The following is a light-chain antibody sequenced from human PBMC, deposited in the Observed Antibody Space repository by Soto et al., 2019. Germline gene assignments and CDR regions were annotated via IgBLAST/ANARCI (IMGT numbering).Light chain of an antibody. CDR1: ESVSNN. V-gene: IGKV1-39*01. CDR3: QQTYSSPRGA. Sequence: DIPMTQSPSSLSASVGDRVTITCRASESVSNNLNWYQQKPGKAPKLLIYAASTLHSGVPSRFSGGGSGTEFTLTIGSLQPEDFTTYYCQQTYSSPRGAFGRGTKVEFK. J-gene: IGKJ1*01. CDR2: AAS.